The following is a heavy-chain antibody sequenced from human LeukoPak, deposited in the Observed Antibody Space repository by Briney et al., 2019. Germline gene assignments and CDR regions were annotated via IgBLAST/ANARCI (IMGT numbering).Heavy chain of an antibody. V-gene: IGHV3-30*04. CDR1: GFTFSSYA. Sequence: GRSLTLSCAVSGFTFSSYAMHWVRQAPGKGLEWVGVISYDGSNKYYADSEKGRHTISRDNPKHALYTQMNRLRAEDTAVYYYARDREWLRLYYHFDHWGQGTLVTVSS. CDR2: ISYDGSNK. J-gene: IGHJ4*02. D-gene: IGHD5-12*01. CDR3: ARDREWLRLYYHFDH.